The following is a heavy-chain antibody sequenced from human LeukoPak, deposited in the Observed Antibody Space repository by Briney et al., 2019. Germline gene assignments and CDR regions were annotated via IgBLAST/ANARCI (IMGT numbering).Heavy chain of an antibody. CDR1: GFTFSSYA. V-gene: IGHV3-30-3*01. CDR3: ARDLDSGYGYYFDY. J-gene: IGHJ4*02. CDR2: ISYDGSNK. Sequence: GGSLRLSCAASGFTFSSYAMHWVRQAPGKGLEWVAVISYDGSNKYYADSVKGRFTISRDNPKNTLYLQMNSLRAEDTAVYYCARDLDSGYGYYFDYWGQGTLVTVSS. D-gene: IGHD5-12*01.